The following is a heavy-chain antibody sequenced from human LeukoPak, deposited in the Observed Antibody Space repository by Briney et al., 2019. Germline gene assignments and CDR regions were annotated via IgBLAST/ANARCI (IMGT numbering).Heavy chain of an antibody. J-gene: IGHJ3*02. V-gene: IGHV3-23*01. Sequence: GGSLRLSCAASGFTFSSYAMSWVRQAPGKGLEWVSAISGSGGSTYYADSVKGRFTISRDNAKNSLYLQMNSLRAEDTAVYYCASSPIYCSGGSCYSPIWGQGTMVTVSS. CDR1: GFTFSSYA. CDR2: ISGSGGST. CDR3: ASSPIYCSGGSCYSPI. D-gene: IGHD2-15*01.